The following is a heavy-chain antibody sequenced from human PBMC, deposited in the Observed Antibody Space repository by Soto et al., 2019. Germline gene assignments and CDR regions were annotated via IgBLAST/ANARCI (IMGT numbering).Heavy chain of an antibody. CDR3: AIVGYGDHVDGACDI. V-gene: IGHV3-21*01. Sequence: EVQLVESGGGLVKPGDSLRLSCSASGFLFSSYTMNWVRQAPGRGLEWVSSISSGGAYIFYTDSVKGRFTISSDSARKSVYLHMHKLREEDVVVYYCAIVGYGDHVDGACDIWGQGT. CDR2: ISSGGAYI. D-gene: IGHD2-21*02. J-gene: IGHJ3*02. CDR1: GFLFSSYT.